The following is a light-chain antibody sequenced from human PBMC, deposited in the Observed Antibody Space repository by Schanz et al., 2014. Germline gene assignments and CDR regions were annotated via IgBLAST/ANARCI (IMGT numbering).Light chain of an antibody. J-gene: IGKJ1*01. CDR2: RAS. CDR3: QQYNEWPRT. V-gene: IGKV3-15*01. Sequence: EIVLTQSPDTLSVSPGERATLSCRASQSVSSNLAWYQQKPGQAPRLLIYRASSRAPGISARFSGSGSGTDFTLTISGLQSEDFAMYYCQQYNEWPRTFGQGTRVEIK. CDR1: QSVSSN.